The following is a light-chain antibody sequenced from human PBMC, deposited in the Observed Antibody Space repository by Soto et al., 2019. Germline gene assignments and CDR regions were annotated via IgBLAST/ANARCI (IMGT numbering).Light chain of an antibody. V-gene: IGKV3-20*01. J-gene: IGKJ2*01. CDR2: GAS. CDR1: QSVSSSN. Sequence: EVVMRQSPATLSVSPGEGATLSCRASQSVSSSNLAWYYQKPGQPPRLLIFGASSRATGIPDRFSGSGSGTDFTLTISRVEPEDFAMYYCQQYGGSTIFTFGQGTKLEI. CDR3: QQYGGSTIFT.